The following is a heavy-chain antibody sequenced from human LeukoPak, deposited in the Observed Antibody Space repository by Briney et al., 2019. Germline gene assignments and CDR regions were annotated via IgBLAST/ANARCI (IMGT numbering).Heavy chain of an antibody. J-gene: IGHJ5*02. Sequence: SETLSLTCTVSGGSISSYYWGWIRQPPGKGLEWIGSIYYSGSTYYNPSLKSRVTISVDKSKNQFSLKLSSVTAADTAVYYCARDRPYGDYEYNWFDPWGQGTLVTVSS. CDR2: IYYSGST. D-gene: IGHD4-17*01. CDR1: GGSISSYY. CDR3: ARDRPYGDYEYNWFDP. V-gene: IGHV4-39*07.